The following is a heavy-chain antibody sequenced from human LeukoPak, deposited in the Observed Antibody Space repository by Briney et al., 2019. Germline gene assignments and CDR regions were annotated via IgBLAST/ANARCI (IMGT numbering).Heavy chain of an antibody. D-gene: IGHD2-21*02. J-gene: IGHJ4*02. CDR1: GFTFSSYA. CDR3: AKDPRLVVVTATDFDY. Sequence: PGGSLRLSCAASGFTFSSYAMSWVRQAPGKGLEWVSAISGSGGSTYYADSVKGRFTISRDNSKNTLYLQMNSLRAEDTAVYYCAKDPRLVVVTATDFDYWGQGTLVTVSS. CDR2: ISGSGGST. V-gene: IGHV3-23*01.